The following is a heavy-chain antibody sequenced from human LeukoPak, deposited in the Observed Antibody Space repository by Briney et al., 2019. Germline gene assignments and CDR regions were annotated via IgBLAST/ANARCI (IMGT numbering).Heavy chain of an antibody. V-gene: IGHV4-34*01. CDR1: GGSITDYY. CDR2: INHSGST. J-gene: IGHJ5*02. D-gene: IGHD6-19*01. Sequence: SETLSLTCALSGGSITDYYYNWVRQPPGKGLEWIGEINHSGSTTYNPSLKSRVIIAADTSKNQFSLKLTSVTAADTAVYFCARAGIAVAGTVDNWFDPWGQGTLVTVSS. CDR3: ARAGIAVAGTVDNWFDP.